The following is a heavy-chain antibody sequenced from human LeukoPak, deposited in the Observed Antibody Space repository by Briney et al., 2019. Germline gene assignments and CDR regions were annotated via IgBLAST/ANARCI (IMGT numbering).Heavy chain of an antibody. D-gene: IGHD2-21*01. V-gene: IGHV3-33*08. J-gene: IGHJ4*02. CDR3: ARDLWWSGAYYFDY. Sequence: GGSLRLSCAASGFTFSSYGMHWVRQAPGKGLEWVAVIWYDGSNKYYADSVKGRFTISRDNSKNTLYLQMNSLRAEDTAVYYCARDLWWSGAYYFDYWGQGTLVTVSS. CDR1: GFTFSSYG. CDR2: IWYDGSNK.